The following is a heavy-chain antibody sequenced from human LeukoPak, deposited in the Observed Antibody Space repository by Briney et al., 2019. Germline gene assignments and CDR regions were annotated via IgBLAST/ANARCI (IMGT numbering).Heavy chain of an antibody. Sequence: GGSLRLSCAASGFTFSSYAMSWVRQAPGKGLEWVSYISSSGSTIYYADSVKGRFTISRDNARNSVYLQTNSLRAEDTAVYYCARVHTSSYAADLWGQGTLVTVSS. J-gene: IGHJ5*02. CDR1: GFTFSSYA. CDR3: ARVHTSSYAADL. V-gene: IGHV3-48*04. CDR2: ISSSGSTI. D-gene: IGHD3-22*01.